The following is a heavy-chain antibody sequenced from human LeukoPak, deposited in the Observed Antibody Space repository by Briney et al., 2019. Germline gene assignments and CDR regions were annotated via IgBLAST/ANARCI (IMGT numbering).Heavy chain of an antibody. V-gene: IGHV3-48*04. Sequence: GGSLRLSCAASGFTFSSYNMNWVRQAPGKGLEWVSYISSSSNTIYYADSVKGRFTISRDNAKNSLYLQMNSLRVEDTAVYYCSREKDFPDTFDIWGQGTMVTVSS. J-gene: IGHJ3*02. CDR1: GFTFSSYN. D-gene: IGHD3/OR15-3a*01. CDR2: ISSSSNTI. CDR3: SREKDFPDTFDI.